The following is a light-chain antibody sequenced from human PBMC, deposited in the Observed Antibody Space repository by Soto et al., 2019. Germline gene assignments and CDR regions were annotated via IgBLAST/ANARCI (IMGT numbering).Light chain of an antibody. J-gene: IGKJ4*01. V-gene: IGKV1-39*01. CDR3: QQGYSPPLT. CDR2: AAS. Sequence: DIQMTQSPSSLSASVGDRVTISCRASQTISTHLNWYQQKPGKTPNLLIYAASSLPSGVPSRFSGSGSRTDFTLTISGLLPEDFATYYCQQGYSPPLTFGGGTKVEIK. CDR1: QTISTH.